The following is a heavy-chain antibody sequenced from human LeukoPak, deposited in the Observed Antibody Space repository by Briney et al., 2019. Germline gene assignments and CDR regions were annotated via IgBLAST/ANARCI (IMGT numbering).Heavy chain of an antibody. J-gene: IGHJ6*02. Sequence: PSETLSLTCTVSGGSISTYYWTWIRQPAGKGLEWIGRILKVGSTNYNPSLKSRVTMSVDTSKNQFSLNLNSVTAADAAVYYCARGSMGGSGTYYRDYYYGMDVWGQGTTVTVSS. CDR2: ILKVGST. D-gene: IGHD3-10*01. CDR3: ARGSMGGSGTYYRDYYYGMDV. CDR1: GGSISTYY. V-gene: IGHV4-4*07.